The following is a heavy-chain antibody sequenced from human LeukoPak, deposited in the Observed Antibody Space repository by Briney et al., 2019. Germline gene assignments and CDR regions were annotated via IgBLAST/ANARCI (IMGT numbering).Heavy chain of an antibody. CDR1: GYTFTSYY. D-gene: IGHD4-11*01. CDR3: AREWLGGPYSNDENYYFDY. Sequence: ASVKVSCKSSGYTFTSYYMHWVRHAPGQGLEWMGIINPSGGSTSYAQKFQGRVTMTRDTSTSTVYMELSSLRSEDTAVYYCAREWLGGPYSNDENYYFDYWGQGTLVTVSS. J-gene: IGHJ4*02. CDR2: INPSGGST. V-gene: IGHV1-46*01.